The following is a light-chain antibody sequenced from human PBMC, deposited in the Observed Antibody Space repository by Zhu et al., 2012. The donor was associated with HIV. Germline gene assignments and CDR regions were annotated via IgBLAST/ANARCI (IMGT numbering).Light chain of an antibody. CDR2: GAS. CDR1: QSVSSNY. CDR3: HQYDNSWT. V-gene: IGKV3-20*01. Sequence: EIVLTQSPDTLSLSPGDRATLACRASQSVSSNYVIWYQQKPGQAPRPLIYGASDRASGVPDRFSGSGSGTDFTLTISRLEAEDFAAYYCHQYDNSWTFGQGTKVEIK. J-gene: IGKJ1*01.